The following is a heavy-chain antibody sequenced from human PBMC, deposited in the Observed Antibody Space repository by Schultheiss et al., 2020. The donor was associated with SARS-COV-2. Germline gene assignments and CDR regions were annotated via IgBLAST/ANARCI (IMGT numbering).Heavy chain of an antibody. CDR2: IKSKTDGGTT. D-gene: IGHD3-3*01. CDR3: TTDGGNYDFWSGYLSDCDY. V-gene: IGHV3-15*01. Sequence: GGSLRLSCAASGFTFSNAWMSWVRQAPGKGLEWVGRIKSKTDGGTTDYAAPVKGRFTISRDDSKNTLYLQMNSLKTEDTAVYYCTTDGGNYDFWSGYLSDCDYWGQGGLVTVSS. J-gene: IGHJ4*02. CDR1: GFTFSNAW.